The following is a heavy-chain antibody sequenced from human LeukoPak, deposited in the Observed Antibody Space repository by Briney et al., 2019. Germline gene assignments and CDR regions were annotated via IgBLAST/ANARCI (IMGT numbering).Heavy chain of an antibody. CDR1: GYTFTGYY. J-gene: IGHJ4*02. V-gene: IGHV1-2*06. CDR3: ARDPGGYCSSTSCYTARGVRVDY. D-gene: IGHD2-2*02. Sequence: ASVKVSCKASGYTFTGYYMHWVRQAPGQGLEWMGRINPNSGGTNYAQKLQGRVTMTTDTSTSPAYMELRSLRSDDTAVYYCARDPGGYCSSTSCYTARGVRVDYWGQGTLVTVSS. CDR2: INPNSGGT.